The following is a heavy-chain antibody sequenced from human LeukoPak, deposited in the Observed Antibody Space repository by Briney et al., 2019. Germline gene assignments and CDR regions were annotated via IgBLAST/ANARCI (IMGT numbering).Heavy chain of an antibody. CDR3: ARDYYYDSSAYLDS. D-gene: IGHD3-22*01. V-gene: IGHV3-9*01. J-gene: IGHJ4*02. CDR1: GFTFDDYA. CDR2: ISWNSGNI. Sequence: PGRSLRLSCAASGFTFDDYAMHWVRQPPEKGLEWVSGISWNSGNIGYVDSVKGRFTISRGNAKNSLYLQMNSLRAEDTALYYCARDYYYDSSAYLDSWGQGTLVTVSS.